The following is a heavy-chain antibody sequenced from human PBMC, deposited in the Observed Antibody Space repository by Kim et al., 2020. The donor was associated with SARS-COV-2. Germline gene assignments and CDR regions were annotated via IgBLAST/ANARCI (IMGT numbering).Heavy chain of an antibody. CDR3: AKHFGSSGSEFQH. V-gene: IGHV3-23*01. CDR1: GFTFAAYA. J-gene: IGHJ1*01. CDR2: ISGSDEST. Sequence: GGSLRLSCAASGFTFAAYAMSWVRQAPGKGLQWLSGISGSDESTYYADSVKGRFIISRDNSKNTLHLQMNSLRVEDTAVYYCAKHFGSSGSEFQHWGQGT. D-gene: IGHD3-22*01.